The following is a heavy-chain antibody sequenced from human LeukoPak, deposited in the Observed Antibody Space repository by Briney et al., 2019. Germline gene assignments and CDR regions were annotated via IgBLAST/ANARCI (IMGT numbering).Heavy chain of an antibody. J-gene: IGHJ5*02. V-gene: IGHV1-46*01. D-gene: IGHD3-10*01. CDR1: GYTFTSYY. Sequence: ASVKVSCKASGYTFTSYYMHWVRQAPGQGLEWMGIINPSGGSTSYAQKFQGRVTMTRDTSISTAYMELSRLRSDDTAVYYCAAHIVGLYYYGSGSANWSDPWGQGTLVTVSS. CDR2: INPSGGST. CDR3: AAHIVGLYYYGSGSANWSDP.